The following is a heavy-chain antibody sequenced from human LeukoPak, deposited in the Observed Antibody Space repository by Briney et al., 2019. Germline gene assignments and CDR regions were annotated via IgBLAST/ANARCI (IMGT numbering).Heavy chain of an antibody. CDR2: INPNSGGT. CDR3: ARQPPYSAMVRGVTSDY. J-gene: IGHJ4*02. V-gene: IGHV1-2*02. CDR1: GYTFTGYY. D-gene: IGHD3-10*01. Sequence: ASVKVSCKASGYTFTGYYMHWVRQAPGQGLEWMRWINPNSGGTNYAQKFQGRVTMTRDTSISTAYMELSRLRSDDTAVYYCARQPPYSAMVRGVTSDYWGQGTLVTVSS.